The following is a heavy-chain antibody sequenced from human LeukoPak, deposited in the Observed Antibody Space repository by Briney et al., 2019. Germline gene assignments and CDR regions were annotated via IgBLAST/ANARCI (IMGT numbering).Heavy chain of an antibody. V-gene: IGHV3-7*01. CDR3: ARADGPYCSGGSCLDY. D-gene: IGHD2-15*01. J-gene: IGHJ4*02. CDR1: GFTFSSYW. CDR2: IKQDGREK. Sequence: GGSLRLSCAASGFTFSSYWMTWVRQAPGKGLEWVANIKQDGREKYYVDSVKGRFTISRDNAKNSLYLQMNSLRAEDTAVYYCARADGPYCSGGSCLDYWGKGTLVTVSS.